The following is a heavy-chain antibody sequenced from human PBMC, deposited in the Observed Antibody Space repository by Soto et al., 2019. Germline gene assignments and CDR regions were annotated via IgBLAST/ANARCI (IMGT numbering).Heavy chain of an antibody. D-gene: IGHD2-15*01. Sequence: QVQLVESGGGVVPPGRSLRLSCAASGFTFSSYAMHWVRQAPGKGLEWVAVISYDGSNKYYADSVKGRFTISRDNSMKKLDLQMNRLSAEDRAGYYCARDPSIPWPWRPDCSGGTRECCQRSSAFDYWGQGTLVTVAS. CDR3: ARDPSIPWPWRPDCSGGTRECCQRSSAFDY. V-gene: IGHV3-30-3*01. J-gene: IGHJ4*02. CDR1: GFTFSSYA. CDR2: ISYDGSNK.